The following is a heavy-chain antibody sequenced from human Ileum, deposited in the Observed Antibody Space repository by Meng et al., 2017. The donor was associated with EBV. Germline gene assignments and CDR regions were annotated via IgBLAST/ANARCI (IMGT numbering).Heavy chain of an antibody. CDR2: IYHNGGT. D-gene: IGHD5-18*01. CDR3: ARWAFIYSYGFDN. CDR1: GGSITERNS. Sequence: QLQTWGPGLGRLSGTRSLPSAVLGGSITERNSWSWVRQPPGQGLEWIVEIYHNGGTNYNPSLKSRVTISVDKSKNEISLKLRSVTAADTAVYYCARWAFIYSYGFDNWGQGTLVTVSS. J-gene: IGHJ4*02. V-gene: IGHV4-4*02.